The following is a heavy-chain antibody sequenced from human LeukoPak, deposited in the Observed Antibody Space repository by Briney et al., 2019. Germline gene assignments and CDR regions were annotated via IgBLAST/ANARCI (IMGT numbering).Heavy chain of an antibody. CDR3: ARVPMGASYYYMDV. V-gene: IGHV4-31*03. Sequence: TLSLTCTVSGASITRGGYYWSWVRQHPGTGPEWIGHIYHSGCAYYNASLRSRLTISVDTSKNQFSLNLSSLTAADAAVYYCARVPMGASYYYMDVWGKGTTVTVSS. CDR1: GASITRGGYY. CDR2: IYHSGCA. D-gene: IGHD1-26*01. J-gene: IGHJ6*03.